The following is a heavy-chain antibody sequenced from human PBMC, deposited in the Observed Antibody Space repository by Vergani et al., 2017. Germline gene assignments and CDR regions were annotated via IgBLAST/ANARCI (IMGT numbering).Heavy chain of an antibody. Sequence: QVQLVQSGTEVKKPGASVKVSCKASGYTFTNYDINWVRRATGQGLEWMGWMNPISGNTGFAQKFRGRVTITRDTSISTAYMELSSLRSEDTAIYYCARGLSGYCSGDKCYIQPWFYSWGPGTLVTVSS. CDR3: ARGLSGYCSGDKCYIQPWFYS. V-gene: IGHV1-8*03. D-gene: IGHD2-15*01. CDR2: MNPISGNT. CDR1: GYTFTNYD. J-gene: IGHJ5*01.